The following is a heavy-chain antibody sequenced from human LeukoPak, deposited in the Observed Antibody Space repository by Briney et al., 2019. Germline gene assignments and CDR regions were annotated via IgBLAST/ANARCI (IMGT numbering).Heavy chain of an antibody. CDR3: ARDLSSSWYLSWFDP. CDR2: ISSSGSTI. Sequence: PGGSLRLSCAASGFTFSSYEMNWVPQAPGKGLEWVSYISSSGSTIYYADSVKGRFTISRDNAKNSLYLQMNSLRAEDTAVYYCARDLSSSWYLSWFDPWGQGTLVTVSS. V-gene: IGHV3-48*03. D-gene: IGHD6-13*01. J-gene: IGHJ5*02. CDR1: GFTFSSYE.